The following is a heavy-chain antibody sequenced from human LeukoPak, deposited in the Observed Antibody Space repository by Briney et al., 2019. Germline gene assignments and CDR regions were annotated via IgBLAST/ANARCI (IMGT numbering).Heavy chain of an antibody. Sequence: GRSLRLSCAASGFTFSSYGMHRVRQAPGKGLEWVAVIWYDGSNKYYADSVKGRFTISRDNSKNTLYLQMNSLRAEDTAVYYCARDGIAAADLYYYGMDVWGQGTTVTVSS. J-gene: IGHJ6*02. CDR3: ARDGIAAADLYYYGMDV. D-gene: IGHD6-13*01. V-gene: IGHV3-33*01. CDR2: IWYDGSNK. CDR1: GFTFSSYG.